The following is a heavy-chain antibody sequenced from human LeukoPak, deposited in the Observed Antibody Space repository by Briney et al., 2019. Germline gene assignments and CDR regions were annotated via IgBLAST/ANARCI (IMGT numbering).Heavy chain of an antibody. CDR3: AKSSVGRTTVTTYFDY. V-gene: IGHV3-23*01. Sequence: GGSLRLSCAASGFTFSSYAMSRVRQAPGKGLEWVSAISGSGGSTYYADSVKGRFTISRDNSKNTLYLQMNSLRAEDTAVYYCAKSSVGRTTVTTYFDYWGQGTLVTVSS. CDR2: ISGSGGST. J-gene: IGHJ4*02. D-gene: IGHD4-17*01. CDR1: GFTFSSYA.